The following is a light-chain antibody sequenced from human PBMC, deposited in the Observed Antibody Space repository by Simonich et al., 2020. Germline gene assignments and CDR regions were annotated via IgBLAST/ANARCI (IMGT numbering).Light chain of an antibody. V-gene: IGLV2-14*01. CDR1: SSDVGGYNY. Sequence: QSALTQPASVSGSPGQSITISCTGTSSDVGGYNYVSWYQQHPGKAPKLMIYGVRKRPSGVSNRFSGSKSGNTASLTSSGLQAEDEADYYCSSYTSSSTVVFGGGTKLTVL. CDR2: GVR. J-gene: IGLJ2*01. CDR3: SSYTSSSTVV.